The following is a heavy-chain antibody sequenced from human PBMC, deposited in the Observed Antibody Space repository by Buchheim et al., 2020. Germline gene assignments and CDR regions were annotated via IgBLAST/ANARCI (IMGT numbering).Heavy chain of an antibody. J-gene: IGHJ6*02. D-gene: IGHD3-3*01. CDR2: IYTSGST. Sequence: QVQLQESGPGLVKPSETLSLTCTVSGGSISSYYWSWIRQPAGKGLEWIGRIYTSGSTNYNPSLKSRVTMSVDTSKNQLSLKLSSVTAADTAVYYCARVGYDFWSGYFNYYYGMDVWGQGTT. CDR3: ARVGYDFWSGYFNYYYGMDV. CDR1: GGSISSYY. V-gene: IGHV4-4*07.